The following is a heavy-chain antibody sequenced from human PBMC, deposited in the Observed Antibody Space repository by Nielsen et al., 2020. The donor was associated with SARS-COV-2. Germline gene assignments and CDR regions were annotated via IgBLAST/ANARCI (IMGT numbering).Heavy chain of an antibody. J-gene: IGHJ4*02. D-gene: IGHD2-15*01. CDR1: GFTFSGSA. CDR2: INSDGSST. V-gene: IGHV3-74*01. Sequence: GGSLRLSCVASGFTFSGSAMHWVRQAPGKGLVWVSRINSDGSSTSYADSVKGRFTISRDNAKNTLYLQMNSLRAEDTAVYYCASGDAALFDYWGQGTLVTVSS. CDR3: ASGDAALFDY.